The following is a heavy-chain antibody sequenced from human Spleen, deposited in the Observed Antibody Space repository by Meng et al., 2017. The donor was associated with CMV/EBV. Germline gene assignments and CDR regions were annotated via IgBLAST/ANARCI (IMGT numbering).Heavy chain of an antibody. CDR3: VRDRDAGMASYYYYGMDV. V-gene: IGHV1-69*05. CDR1: GGTFSSFS. Sequence: SVKVSCKASGGTFSSFSFSWMRQAPGQGLEWVGGIIPLFGIANYAQKFQGRVMITTDESTSTAYMSLSSLRSEDTAVYYCVRDRDAGMASYYYYGMDVWGQGTTVTVSS. J-gene: IGHJ6*02. D-gene: IGHD5-18*01. CDR2: IIPLFGIA.